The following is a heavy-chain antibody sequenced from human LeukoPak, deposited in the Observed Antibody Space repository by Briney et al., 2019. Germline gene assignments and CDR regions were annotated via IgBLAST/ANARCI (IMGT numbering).Heavy chain of an antibody. J-gene: IGHJ4*02. Sequence: ASVKVSCKASGYTFTGYYMHWVRQAPGKGLEWMGRINPNSGGTNYAQKFQGRVTMTRDTSISTAYMELSRLRSDDTAVYYCAKNTLYYDSSGYYDYWGQGTLVTVSS. V-gene: IGHV1-2*06. CDR1: GYTFTGYY. CDR2: INPNSGGT. D-gene: IGHD3-22*01. CDR3: AKNTLYYDSSGYYDY.